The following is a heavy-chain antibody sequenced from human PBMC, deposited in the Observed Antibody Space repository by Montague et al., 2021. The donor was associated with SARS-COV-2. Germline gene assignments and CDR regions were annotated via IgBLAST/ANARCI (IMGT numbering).Heavy chain of an antibody. Sequence: SETLSLTCTLSGGSFSTTRNYWNWIRQPPGKGLEWIGTIYYTETTYYNPAPISRTTYYIPSLKNRVTLSVDTSRNQVFLNLSSVTATDTAVYYCSTGGGIGVSDSWGQGTLVTVSS. CDR2: IYYTETTYYNPAPISRTT. CDR1: GGSFSTTRNY. D-gene: IGHD6-19*01. CDR3: STGGGIGVSDS. V-gene: IGHV4-39*01. J-gene: IGHJ4*02.